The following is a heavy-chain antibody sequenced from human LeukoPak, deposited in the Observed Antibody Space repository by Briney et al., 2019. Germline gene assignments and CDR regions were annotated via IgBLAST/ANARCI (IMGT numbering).Heavy chain of an antibody. D-gene: IGHD4-17*01. CDR1: GYTFTGYY. J-gene: IGHJ4*02. V-gene: IGHV1-2*02. Sequence: ASVKVSCKASGYTFTGYYMHWVRQAPGQGLEWMGWINPNSGGTNSAQKFQGRVTTTRDTSISTAYMELTRLRSDDTAVYYCARDSDPDDYGIFDYWGQGTLVTVSS. CDR2: INPNSGGT. CDR3: ARDSDPDDYGIFDY.